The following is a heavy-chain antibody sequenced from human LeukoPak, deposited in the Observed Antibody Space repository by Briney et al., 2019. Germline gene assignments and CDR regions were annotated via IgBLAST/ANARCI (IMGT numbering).Heavy chain of an antibody. D-gene: IGHD1-1*01. J-gene: IGHJ4*02. CDR3: VTGTSADY. V-gene: IGHV3-74*01. CDR1: GFTFSSYW. CDR2: IYGDGSST. Sequence: GGSLRLSCAASGFTFSSYWMHWVRQAPGKGLVWVSHIYGDGSSTNYADSVKGRFTISRDNAKNTLYLQINSLRADDTAVYYCVTGTSADYWGQGTLVTVSS.